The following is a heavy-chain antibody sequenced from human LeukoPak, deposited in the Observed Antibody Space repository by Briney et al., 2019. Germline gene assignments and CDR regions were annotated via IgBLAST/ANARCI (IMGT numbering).Heavy chain of an antibody. J-gene: IGHJ4*02. CDR3: ARDDAVPAAINFDY. Sequence: ASVKVSCKASGYTFTSYGISWVRQAPGQGLEWMGWISAYNGNTNYAQKLQGRVTMTTDTSTSTAYMELRSLGSDDTAVYYCARDDAVPAAINFDYWGQGTLVTVSS. V-gene: IGHV1-18*01. CDR1: GYTFTSYG. CDR2: ISAYNGNT. D-gene: IGHD2-2*01.